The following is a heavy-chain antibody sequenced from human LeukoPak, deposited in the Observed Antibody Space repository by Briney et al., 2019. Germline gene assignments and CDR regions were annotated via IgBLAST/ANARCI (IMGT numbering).Heavy chain of an antibody. Sequence: GESLKISCKGSGYSFTSYWIGWVRQMPGKGLEWMGIINPGDSDTRYSPSLQGQVTFSADKSISTAYLHLSSLKASDTAMYYCAKTGIASTGTSNFFDFWGQGTLVTVSS. CDR1: GYSFTSYW. CDR3: AKTGIASTGTSNFFDF. D-gene: IGHD6-13*01. J-gene: IGHJ4*02. CDR2: INPGDSDT. V-gene: IGHV5-51*01.